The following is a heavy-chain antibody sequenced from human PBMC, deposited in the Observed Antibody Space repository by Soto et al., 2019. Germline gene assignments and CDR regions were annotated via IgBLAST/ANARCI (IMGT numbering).Heavy chain of an antibody. CDR2: INSDGSGT. Sequence: EVQLVESGGGLVQPGGSLRLSCAASGFTFSSYDMHWVRQAPGKGLVWVSRINSDGSGTSYADSVKGRFTISRDNAKNTLYLQMNSLRAEDTAVYYCAGDTSGWAGWFDPWGQGTLVTVSS. V-gene: IGHV3-74*02. J-gene: IGHJ5*02. CDR1: GFTFSSYD. CDR3: AGDTSGWAGWFDP. D-gene: IGHD6-19*01.